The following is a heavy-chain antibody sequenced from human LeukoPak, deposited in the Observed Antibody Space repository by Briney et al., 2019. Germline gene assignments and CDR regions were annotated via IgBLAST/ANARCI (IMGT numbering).Heavy chain of an antibody. V-gene: IGHV4-34*01. CDR2: INHSGST. J-gene: IGHJ3*02. CDR1: GGSFSGYY. D-gene: IGHD4-17*01. CDR3: ATAVTTAFDI. Sequence: PSETLSLTCAVYGGSFSGYYWSWIRQPPGKGLEWIGEINHSGSTNYNPSLTSRVTISVDTSKNQFSLKLSSVTAADTAVYYCATAVTTAFDIWGQGTMVTVSS.